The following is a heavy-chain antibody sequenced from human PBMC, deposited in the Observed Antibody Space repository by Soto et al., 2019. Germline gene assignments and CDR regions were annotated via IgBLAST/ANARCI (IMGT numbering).Heavy chain of an antibody. CDR3: ARPFPDNTYYYYGMDV. Sequence: PGGSLRLSCAASGFTFSSYAMSWVRQAPGKGLEWVSTISRSGDTTYYADSVKGRLTVSRDNSKNALYLQLNSLRAEDTAVYYCARPFPDNTYYYYGMDVWGQGTTVTVSS. CDR2: ISRSGDTT. V-gene: IGHV3-23*01. D-gene: IGHD1-1*01. J-gene: IGHJ6*02. CDR1: GFTFSSYA.